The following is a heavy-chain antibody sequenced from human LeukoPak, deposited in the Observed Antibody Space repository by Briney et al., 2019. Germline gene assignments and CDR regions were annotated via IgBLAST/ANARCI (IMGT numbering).Heavy chain of an antibody. CDR2: FDPEDGET. D-gene: IGHD6-19*01. CDR1: GYTLTELS. Sequence: ASEKVSCKVSGYTLTELSMHWVRQAPGKGLEWMGGFDPEDGETIYAQKFQGRVTMTEDTSTDTAYMELSSLRSEDTAVYYCATQWLVRRDWFDPWGQGTLVTVSS. CDR3: ATQWLVRRDWFDP. V-gene: IGHV1-24*01. J-gene: IGHJ5*02.